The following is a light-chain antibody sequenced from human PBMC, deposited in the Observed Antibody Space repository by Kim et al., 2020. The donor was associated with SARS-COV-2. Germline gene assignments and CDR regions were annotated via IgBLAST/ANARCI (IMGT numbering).Light chain of an antibody. V-gene: IGKV4-1*01. CDR1: QNVLSTSNNKNF. CDR2: WAS. J-gene: IGKJ2*01. CDR3: HQSYSSPHT. Sequence: RATSKCKSSQNVLSTSNNKNFLAWYQQKPGQPPRLLIYWASTRESGVPDRFSGSGSGTDFTLTISGLQAEDVAVYYCHQSYSSPHTRGQGTKLEI.